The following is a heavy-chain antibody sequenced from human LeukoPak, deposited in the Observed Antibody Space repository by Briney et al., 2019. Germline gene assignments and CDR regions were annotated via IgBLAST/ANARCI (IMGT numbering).Heavy chain of an antibody. J-gene: IGHJ4*02. CDR3: ARDHYYDSSGYYSGY. CDR2: ISYDGSNK. Sequence: GGSLRLSCAASGFTFSSYGMHWVRQAPGKGLEWVAVISYDGSNKYYADSVKGRFTISRDNAKNSLYLQMNSLRAEDTAVYYCARDHYYDSSGYYSGYWGQGTLVTVSS. V-gene: IGHV3-30*03. D-gene: IGHD3-22*01. CDR1: GFTFSSYG.